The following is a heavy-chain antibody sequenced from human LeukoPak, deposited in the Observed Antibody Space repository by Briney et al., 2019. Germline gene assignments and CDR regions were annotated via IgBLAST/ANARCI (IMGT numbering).Heavy chain of an antibody. D-gene: IGHD1-26*01. CDR1: GYTITGYN. Sequence: ASVNVSCKASGYTITGYNMHWVRQAPAQGHEWMGWVNTNSGGTNYAQKSQGRVAMTWDTSTSTAYLELRRLRSDDTAVYCCARALRESRYSGSYVWFDPWGQGTLVTVSS. V-gene: IGHV1-2*02. J-gene: IGHJ5*02. CDR2: VNTNSGGT. CDR3: ARALRESRYSGSYVWFDP.